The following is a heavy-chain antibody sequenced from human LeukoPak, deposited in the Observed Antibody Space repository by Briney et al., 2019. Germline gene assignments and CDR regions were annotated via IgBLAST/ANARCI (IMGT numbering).Heavy chain of an antibody. Sequence: GGSLRLSCAASGFTFNSYAMSWVRQAPGKGLEWVAVISYDGSNKYYADSVKGRFTISRDNSKNTLYLQMNSLRAEDTAVYYCAKALDYGDFDYWGQGTLVTVSS. J-gene: IGHJ4*02. D-gene: IGHD4-17*01. V-gene: IGHV3-30*18. CDR2: ISYDGSNK. CDR1: GFTFNSYA. CDR3: AKALDYGDFDY.